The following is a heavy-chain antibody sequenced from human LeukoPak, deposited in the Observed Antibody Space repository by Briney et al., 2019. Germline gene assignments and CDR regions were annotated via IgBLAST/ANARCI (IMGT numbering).Heavy chain of an antibody. J-gene: IGHJ4*02. V-gene: IGHV4-39*01. D-gene: IGHD3-22*01. CDR3: VNYYYDSSGYSLDY. CDR1: GGSISSSSYY. Sequence: SETLSLTCTVSGGSISSSSYYWGWIRQPPGKGLEWIGSIYYSGSTYYNPSLKSRVTISVDTSKNQFSLKLRSVTAADTAVYYCVNYYYDSSGYSLDYWGQGTLVTVSS. CDR2: IYYSGST.